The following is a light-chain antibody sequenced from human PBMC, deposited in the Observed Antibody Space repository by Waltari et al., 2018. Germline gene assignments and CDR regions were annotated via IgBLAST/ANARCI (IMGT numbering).Light chain of an antibody. CDR3: QQYNSWPPWT. CDR2: GSS. Sequence: EIVMTQSPATLSVSPGERATLSCRASQSVSSNLAWYQQKPGQAPRLLIYGSSTRATGIPARFSGSWSGTEFTLTISSLQSEDFAVYYCQQYNSWPPWTFGQGTKVEIK. J-gene: IGKJ1*01. V-gene: IGKV3-15*01. CDR1: QSVSSN.